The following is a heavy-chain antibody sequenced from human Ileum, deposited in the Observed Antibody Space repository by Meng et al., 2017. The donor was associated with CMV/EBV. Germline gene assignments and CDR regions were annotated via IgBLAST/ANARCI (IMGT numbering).Heavy chain of an antibody. J-gene: IGHJ4*02. CDR2: ISSSSTYI. CDR1: QFTFTAYR. V-gene: IGHV3-21*01. Sequence: GGSLRLSCAASQFTFTAYRMNWVRQAPGKGLEWVSSISSSSTYISYADSVKGRFTISRDNAKNSLYLQLNDLRAEDTAVYYCVRDRHDYGAYFDVLDFWGQGTLVTVSS. D-gene: IGHD4-17*01. CDR3: VRDRHDYGAYFDVLDF.